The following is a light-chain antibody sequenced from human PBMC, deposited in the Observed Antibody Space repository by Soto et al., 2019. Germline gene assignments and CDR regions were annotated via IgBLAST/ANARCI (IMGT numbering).Light chain of an antibody. CDR1: QSVSTY. Sequence: EIVLTQSPATLSLSPGERATLSCRASQSVSTYLAWYQQKPGQAPRLLIYDAYNRATGIPARFSGSGSGTDFTLTISSLEPEDFAVYYCQQRSNWPPITVGQGTRLEIK. CDR3: QQRSNWPPIT. V-gene: IGKV3-11*01. CDR2: DAY. J-gene: IGKJ5*01.